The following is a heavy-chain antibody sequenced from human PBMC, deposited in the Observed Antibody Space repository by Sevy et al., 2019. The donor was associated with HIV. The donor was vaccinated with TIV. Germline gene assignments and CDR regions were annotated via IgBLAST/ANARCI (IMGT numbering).Heavy chain of an antibody. CDR2: ISYDGSNK. D-gene: IGHD3-22*01. V-gene: IGHV3-30*04. CDR1: GFTFSSYA. CDR3: AGDYIHYGSSGYYYYFDY. J-gene: IGHJ4*02. Sequence: GGSLRLSCAASGFTFSSYAMHWVRQAPGKGLEWVAVISYDGSNKYYADPVKGRFTISRDNSKNPLKLQMNSLRAEDTVVYYCAGDYIHYGSSGYYYYFDYWGQGTLVTVSS.